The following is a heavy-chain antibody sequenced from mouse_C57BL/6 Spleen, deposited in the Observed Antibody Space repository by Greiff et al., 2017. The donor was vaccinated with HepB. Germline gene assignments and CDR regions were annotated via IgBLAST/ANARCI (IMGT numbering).Heavy chain of an antibody. CDR2: IRNKANGYTT. Sequence: EVNVVESGGGLVQPGGSLSLSCAASGFTFTDYYMSWVRQPPGKALEWLGFIRNKANGYTTEYSASVKGRFTISRDNSQSILYLQMNALRAEDSATYYCARRDDGYPHGYFDVWGTGTTVTVSS. D-gene: IGHD2-3*01. CDR3: ARRDDGYPHGYFDV. V-gene: IGHV7-3*01. J-gene: IGHJ1*03. CDR1: GFTFTDYY.